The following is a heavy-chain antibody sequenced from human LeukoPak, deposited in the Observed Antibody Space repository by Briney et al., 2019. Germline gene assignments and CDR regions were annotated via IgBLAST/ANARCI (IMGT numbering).Heavy chain of an antibody. CDR2: IKSDGKT. CDR1: GFTFSRYW. J-gene: IGHJ1*01. D-gene: IGHD3-22*01. Sequence: PGGSLRLSCEASGFTFSRYWMHWVRQAPGKGLVWVSRIKSDGKTNYADSVKGRCTISRDNAKNTVSLQMDSLRAEDTGVYYCARAPSEVGGYYPEYFRHWGQGTLVTVSS. V-gene: IGHV3-74*01. CDR3: ARAPSEVGGYYPEYFRH.